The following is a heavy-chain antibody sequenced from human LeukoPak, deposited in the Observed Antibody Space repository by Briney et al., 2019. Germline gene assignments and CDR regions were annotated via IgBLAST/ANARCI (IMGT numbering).Heavy chain of an antibody. CDR3: ARDYEGSFDP. V-gene: IGHV3-7*03. CDR1: GFTFIGYW. J-gene: IGHJ5*02. Sequence: GGSLRLSCEASGFTFIGYWLSWFGQVPGKGLEWVATIKQDGSEKYYVDSVKGRFTISRDNAKNSLYLQMNSLRAEDTAVYYCARDYEGSFDPWGQGTLVTVSS. CDR2: IKQDGSEK. D-gene: IGHD3-16*01.